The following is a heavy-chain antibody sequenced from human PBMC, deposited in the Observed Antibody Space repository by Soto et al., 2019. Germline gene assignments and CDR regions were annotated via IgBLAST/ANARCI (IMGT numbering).Heavy chain of an antibody. Sequence: GASVKVSCKASGGTFSSYAISWVRQAPGQGLEWMGGIIPIFGTANYAQKFQGRVTITADESTSTAYMELSSLRSEDTAVYYCARDRALCGGDCYSGMDVWGQGTTVTVSS. CDR1: GGTFSSYA. CDR2: IIPIFGTA. V-gene: IGHV1-69*13. CDR3: ARDRALCGGDCYSGMDV. D-gene: IGHD2-21*02. J-gene: IGHJ6*02.